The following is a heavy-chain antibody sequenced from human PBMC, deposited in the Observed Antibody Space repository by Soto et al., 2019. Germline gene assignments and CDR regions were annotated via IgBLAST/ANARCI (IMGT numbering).Heavy chain of an antibody. CDR3: ASSSGDLDVYGMDI. CDR1: GLTFSLYD. Sequence: EAQILDSGGGVVQPGGSVRLSCAASGLTFSLYDMSWVRRAPGKGLEWVSSVTGGGHTTYNADSVNGRFTISRDNSKNTLYLQMNNLGAEDTAIYYCASSSGDLDVYGMDIWGPGTTVTVSS. V-gene: IGHV3-23*01. J-gene: IGHJ6*02. CDR2: VTGGGHTT. D-gene: IGHD3-10*01.